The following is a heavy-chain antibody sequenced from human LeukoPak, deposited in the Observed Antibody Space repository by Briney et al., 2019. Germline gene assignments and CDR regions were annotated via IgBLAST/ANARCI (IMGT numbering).Heavy chain of an antibody. V-gene: IGHV3-30*14. D-gene: IGHD1-26*01. CDR2: ISYDGSNK. J-gene: IGHJ6*04. CDR3: ARDGSSGRGYYYYYGMDV. CDR1: GFTFSSYA. Sequence: PGRSLRLSCAASGFTFSSYAMHWVRQAPGKGLEWVAVISYDGSNKYYADSVKGRFTISRDNSKNTLYLQMNNLRAEDTAVYYCARDGSSGRGYYYYYGMDVWGEGTTVTVSS.